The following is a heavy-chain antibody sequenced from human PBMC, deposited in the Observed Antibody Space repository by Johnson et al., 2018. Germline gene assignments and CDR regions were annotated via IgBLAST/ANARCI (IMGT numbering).Heavy chain of an antibody. D-gene: IGHD3-16*01. Sequence: VQLVESGGDLVQPGGSLRLSCAASGFLVSDYVMSWVRQAPGKGPEWVSGISVSGDDTYYADSVKGRFTISRYTSKNTLDMQMNSLRVEDTAVYYCARDWGYWGQGTLVTVSS. CDR1: GFLVSDYV. CDR3: ARDWGY. J-gene: IGHJ4*02. CDR2: ISVSGDDT. V-gene: IGHV3-23*04.